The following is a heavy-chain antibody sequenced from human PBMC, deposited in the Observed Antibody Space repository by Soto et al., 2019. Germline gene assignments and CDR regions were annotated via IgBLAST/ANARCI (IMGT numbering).Heavy chain of an antibody. J-gene: IGHJ3*01. V-gene: IGHV3-23*01. CDR3: AKDQGSGTDDAFDL. CDR1: GFTFRTSA. Sequence: GGSLRLSSVASGFTFRTSAMSWVRQAPGKGLEWVSGISVGGGATYVADSVKGRFTISRDNSKSTLFLVMNGLRAEDTALYYCAKDQGSGTDDAFDLWGQGTMVTVSS. D-gene: IGHD6-19*01. CDR2: ISVGGGAT.